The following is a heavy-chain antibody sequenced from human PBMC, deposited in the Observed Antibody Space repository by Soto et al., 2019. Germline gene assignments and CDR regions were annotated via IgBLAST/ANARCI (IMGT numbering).Heavy chain of an antibody. D-gene: IGHD6-13*01. CDR1: GGSISSYY. CDR3: ARSIAAAGYQPFDY. V-gene: IGHV4-59*12. Sequence: SETLSLTCTVSGGSISSYYWNWIRQPPGKGLEWIGYIYYSGSTNYNPSLKSRVTISVDTSKNQFSLKLSSVTAADTAVYYCARSIAAAGYQPFDYWGQGTLVTVSS. CDR2: IYYSGST. J-gene: IGHJ4*02.